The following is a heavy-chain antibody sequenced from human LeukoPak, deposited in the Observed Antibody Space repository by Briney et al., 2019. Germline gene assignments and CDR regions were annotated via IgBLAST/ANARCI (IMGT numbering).Heavy chain of an antibody. CDR2: IIPILGIA. D-gene: IGHD4-17*01. Sequence: SVKVSCKASGGTFSSYAISWVRQAPGQGLEWMGRIIPILGIANYAQKFQGRVTITADKSTSTASMELSSLRSEDTAVYYCARHNGDYGAPYYYGMDVWGQGTTVTVSS. CDR1: GGTFSSYA. CDR3: ARHNGDYGAPYYYGMDV. V-gene: IGHV1-69*04. J-gene: IGHJ6*02.